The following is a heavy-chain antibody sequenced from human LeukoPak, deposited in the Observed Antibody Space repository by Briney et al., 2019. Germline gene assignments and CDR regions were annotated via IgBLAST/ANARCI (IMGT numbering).Heavy chain of an antibody. Sequence: ASVTVSCKASGYRFTGYYMHWVRQAPGQGLEWMGWISPESGGTNYPQKFQGRITMTSDTSISTAYMELSSLTSDDTAAYYCARSRSGYNYFPGAYWGQGTLVTVSS. D-gene: IGHD5-24*01. J-gene: IGHJ4*02. CDR2: ISPESGGT. CDR1: GYRFTGYY. V-gene: IGHV1-2*02. CDR3: ARSRSGYNYFPGAY.